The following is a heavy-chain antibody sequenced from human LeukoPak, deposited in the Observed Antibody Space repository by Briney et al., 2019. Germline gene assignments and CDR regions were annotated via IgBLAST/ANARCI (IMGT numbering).Heavy chain of an antibody. CDR1: GFTFSSYA. CDR3: AKPRGIVVVPAAMSH. V-gene: IGHV3-23*01. CDR2: SSGSGGST. D-gene: IGHD2-2*01. J-gene: IGHJ4*02. Sequence: GALSLSCAASGFTFSSYAMSWVRPAPGKGLEWVSASSGSGGSTYYADSVKGRFTISRDNSKNTLYLQMNSLRAEDTAVYYCAKPRGIVVVPAAMSHWGQGTLVTVSS.